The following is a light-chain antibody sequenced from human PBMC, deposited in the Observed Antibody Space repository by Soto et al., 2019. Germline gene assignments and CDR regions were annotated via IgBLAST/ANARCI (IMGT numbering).Light chain of an antibody. CDR2: GAS. CDR3: QKYGGSSYT. V-gene: IGKV3-20*01. J-gene: IGKJ2*01. CDR1: QSVSSSY. Sequence: ETVLTQSPGTLSLSPGERATLSCRASQSVSSSYLAWYQQKPGQAPRLLIYGASSRATGIPDRFSGSGSATDFTLSISGLEPEDIAVYYCQKYGGSSYTFGQGTKLEIK.